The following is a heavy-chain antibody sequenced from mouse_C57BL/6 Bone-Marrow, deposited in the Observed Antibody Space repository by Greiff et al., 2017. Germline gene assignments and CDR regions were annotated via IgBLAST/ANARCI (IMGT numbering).Heavy chain of an antibody. CDR2: IDPSDSYT. J-gene: IGHJ4*01. CDR3: ASHDDGYYYAMDY. D-gene: IGHD2-12*01. CDR1: GYTFTSYW. V-gene: IGHV1-69*01. Sequence: QLQQPGAELVMPGASVKLSCKASGYTFTSYWMHWVKQRPGQGLEWIGEIDPSDSYTNYNQKFKGKSTLTVDKSSSTAYMQLSSLTSEDSAVYYCASHDDGYYYAMDYWGQGTSVTVSS.